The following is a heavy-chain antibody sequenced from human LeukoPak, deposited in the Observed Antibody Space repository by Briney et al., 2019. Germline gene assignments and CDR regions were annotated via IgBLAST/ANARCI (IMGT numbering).Heavy chain of an antibody. Sequence: GESLKISCKGTEFSFINYWIAWVRQMPGKGLEWMGIIYPGDSDTKISPSFEGQVTISADRSISTAYLHLSGLKASDTAMYYCARPLDFGGNSNWYFDLWGRGTLVTVSS. J-gene: IGHJ2*01. CDR2: IYPGDSDT. V-gene: IGHV5-51*01. CDR3: ARPLDFGGNSNWYFDL. D-gene: IGHD4-23*01. CDR1: EFSFINYW.